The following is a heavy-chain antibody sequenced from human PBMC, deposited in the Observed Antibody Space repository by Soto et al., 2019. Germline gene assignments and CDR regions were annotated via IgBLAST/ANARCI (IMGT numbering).Heavy chain of an antibody. V-gene: IGHV3-23*01. Sequence: SLRLSCAASGLTFNNYAFSWVRQAPGKGLEWVSGVGGSGGDTFYADSVKDRFTISRDNSKNTLYLQLNSLRAEDTALYYCATRNYYDSRGYFYYYYYYFDFWGQGVSVTVSS. CDR1: GLTFNNYA. D-gene: IGHD3-22*01. CDR3: ATRNYYDSRGYFYYYYYYFDF. J-gene: IGHJ6*03. CDR2: VGGSGGDT.